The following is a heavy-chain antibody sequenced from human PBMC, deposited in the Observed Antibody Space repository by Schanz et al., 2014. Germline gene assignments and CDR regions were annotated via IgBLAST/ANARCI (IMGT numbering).Heavy chain of an antibody. CDR3: VKDLQRELLRDDHYYGMDV. CDR1: GFTFSDHH. CDR2: VCYDGSKK. J-gene: IGHJ6*02. Sequence: VQVVESGGGLVQPGGSLRLSCAASGFTFSDHHMDWVRQVPGKGLEWVAVVCYDGSKKYYADSVKGRFTTSRDNSKNTMYLQMNSLRAEDTAVYYCVKDLQRELLRDDHYYGMDVWGQGTTVTVSS. V-gene: IGHV3-33*06. D-gene: IGHD1-26*01.